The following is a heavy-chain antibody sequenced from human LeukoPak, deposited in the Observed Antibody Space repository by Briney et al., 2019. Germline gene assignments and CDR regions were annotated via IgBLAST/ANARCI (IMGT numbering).Heavy chain of an antibody. CDR1: GGSFSTYY. J-gene: IGHJ5*02. CDR3: ARDRDIVVDRGWFDL. D-gene: IGHD2-15*01. V-gene: IGHV4-34*01. Sequence: SETLSLTCAVYGGSFSTYYWSWIRQPPGKGLEWIGEINHSGSTNYNPSLKSRVTISVDTSKNLFSLKLSSVTAADTAVYYCARDRDIVVDRGWFDLWGQGTLVTVSS. CDR2: INHSGST.